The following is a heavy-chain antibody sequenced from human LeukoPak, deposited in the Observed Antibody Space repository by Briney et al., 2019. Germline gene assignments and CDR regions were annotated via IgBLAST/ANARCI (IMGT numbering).Heavy chain of an antibody. CDR1: GFTFSSYW. D-gene: IGHD6-13*01. J-gene: IGHJ4*02. V-gene: IGHV3-7*01. CDR2: IKQDGSEK. Sequence: GGSLRLSCAASGFTFSSYWMSWVRQAPWKGLEWVANIKQDGSEKYYVDSVKGRFTISRDNAKNSLYLQMNSLRAEDTAVYYCARGRESLPGRVEVPQQLVRYFDYWGQGTLVTVSS. CDR3: ARGRESLPGRVEVPQQLVRYFDY.